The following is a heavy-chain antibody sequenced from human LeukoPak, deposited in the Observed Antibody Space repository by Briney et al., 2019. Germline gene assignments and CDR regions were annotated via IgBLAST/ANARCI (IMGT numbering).Heavy chain of an antibody. CDR2: INHSGST. V-gene: IGHV4-34*01. D-gene: IGHD5-12*01. CDR3: ARAPVDWQFYYGMDV. CDR1: GGSFSGYY. Sequence: PSETLSLTCAVYGGSFSGYYWSWIRQPPGKGLEWIGEINHSGSTNYNPSLKSRVTISVDTSKNQFSLKLSSVTAADTAVYYCARAPVDWQFYYGMDVWGQGTTVTVSS. J-gene: IGHJ6*02.